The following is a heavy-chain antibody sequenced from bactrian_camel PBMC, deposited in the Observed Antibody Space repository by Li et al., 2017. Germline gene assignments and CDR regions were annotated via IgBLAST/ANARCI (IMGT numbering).Heavy chain of an antibody. V-gene: IGHV3S40*01. J-gene: IGHJ6*01. CDR1: GFPFTRYG. D-gene: IGHD6*01. Sequence: VQLVESGGGSVQPGGSLRLSCAASGFPFTRYGADWVRQAPGKGLEWVAGINSRGDLTDYADSVKGRFTMFRDNSRNRLYLRMNSLKTEDMAMYYCIRLGGSWSDFTYWGQGTQVTVS. CDR2: INSRGDLT. CDR3: IRLGGSWSDFTY.